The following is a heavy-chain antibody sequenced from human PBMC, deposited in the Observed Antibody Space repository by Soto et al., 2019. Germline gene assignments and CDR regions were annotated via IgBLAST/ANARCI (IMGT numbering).Heavy chain of an antibody. CDR3: ARVAAAGTNDYYYYHMDV. CDR2: IIPILGIA. D-gene: IGHD6-13*01. V-gene: IGHV1-69*02. Sequence: ASVKVSCKASGGTFSSYTISWVRQAPGQGLEWMGRIIPILGIANYAQKFQGRVTITADKSTSTAYMELSSLRSEDTAVYYCARVAAAGTNDYYYYHMDVWGKGTTVTVSS. CDR1: GGTFSSYT. J-gene: IGHJ6*03.